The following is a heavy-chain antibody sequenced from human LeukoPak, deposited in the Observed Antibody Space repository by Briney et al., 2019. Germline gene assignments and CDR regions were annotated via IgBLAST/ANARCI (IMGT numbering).Heavy chain of an antibody. Sequence: PSETLSLTCTVSGGSISSYYWSWIRQPPGKGLEWIGYIYYSGSTNYSPSLKSRVTISVDTSKNQFSLKLSSVTAADTAVYYCARQVDYYYGMDVWGQGTTVTVSS. CDR2: IYYSGST. CDR3: ARQVDYYYGMDV. CDR1: GGSISSYY. J-gene: IGHJ6*02. V-gene: IGHV4-59*08. D-gene: IGHD2-15*01.